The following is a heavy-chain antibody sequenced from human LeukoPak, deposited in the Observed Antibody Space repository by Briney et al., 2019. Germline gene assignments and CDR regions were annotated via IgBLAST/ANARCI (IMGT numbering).Heavy chain of an antibody. V-gene: IGHV4-31*02. CDR3: ARYYDSTGYYYIRAFDV. CDR1: GGSISSGGYY. CDR2: IYYSGST. J-gene: IGHJ3*01. D-gene: IGHD3-22*01. Sequence: SETLSLTCTVSGGSISSGGYYWSWIRQHPGKGLEWIGYIYYSGSTYYNPSLKSRVTISVDTSKNQFSLKLSSVTAADTAVYYCARYYDSTGYYYIRAFDVWGQGTMVTVSS.